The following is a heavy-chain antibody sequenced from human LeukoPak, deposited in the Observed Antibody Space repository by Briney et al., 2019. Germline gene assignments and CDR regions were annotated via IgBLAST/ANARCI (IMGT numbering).Heavy chain of an antibody. D-gene: IGHD6-19*01. J-gene: IGHJ4*02. V-gene: IGHV4-34*01. CDR3: ARPGTPLYSSGWYHY. Sequence: PSETLSLTCAVSGGSISSGDYYWSWIRQPPGKGLEWIGEINHSGSTNYNPSLKSRVTISVDTSKNQFSLKLSSVTAADTAVYYCARPGTPLYSSGWYHYWGQGTLVTVSS. CDR1: GGSISSGDYY. CDR2: INHSGST.